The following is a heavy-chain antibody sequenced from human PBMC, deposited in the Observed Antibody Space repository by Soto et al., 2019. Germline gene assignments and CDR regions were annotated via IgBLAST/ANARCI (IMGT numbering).Heavy chain of an antibody. D-gene: IGHD4-4*01. Sequence: EVQLVESGGGIVQPGGSLRLSCAASGFSFSDYRMHWVRQAPGMGLVWVSRINGDGSITGYADSVKGRFTISRDNANNTIFLQMNSLRAEDTAVYYCVREAYSNYVFHYMYMNAWGRGATVTVSS. CDR3: VREAYSNYVFHYMYMNA. CDR1: GFSFSDYR. V-gene: IGHV3-74*01. CDR2: INGDGSIT. J-gene: IGHJ6*03.